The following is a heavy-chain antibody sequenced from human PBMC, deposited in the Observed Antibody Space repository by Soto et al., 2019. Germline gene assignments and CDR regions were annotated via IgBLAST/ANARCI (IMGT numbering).Heavy chain of an antibody. D-gene: IGHD3-22*01. CDR2: IYYSGST. CDR3: ARETYYYDSHFDY. CDR1: GGSVSSGTYY. Sequence: TSETLSLTCTVSGGSVSSGTYYWSWIRQPPGKGLEWIGYIYYSGSTNYNPSLKSRVTISVDTSKNQFSLKLSSVTAADTAVYYCARETYYYDSHFDYWGQGTLVTVSS. V-gene: IGHV4-61*01. J-gene: IGHJ4*02.